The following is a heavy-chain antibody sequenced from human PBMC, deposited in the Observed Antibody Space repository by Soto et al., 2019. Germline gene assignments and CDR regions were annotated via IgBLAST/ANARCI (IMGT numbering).Heavy chain of an antibody. D-gene: IGHD6-13*01. V-gene: IGHV1-69*13. CDR3: ARVYHGYSSSWFYYFDY. Sequence: SVKVSCKASGGTFSSYAISWVRQAPGQGLEWMGGIIPIFGTANYAQKFQGRVTITADESTSTAYMELSSLRSEDTAVYYCARVYHGYSSSWFYYFDYWGQGTPVTVSS. CDR2: IIPIFGTA. CDR1: GGTFSSYA. J-gene: IGHJ4*02.